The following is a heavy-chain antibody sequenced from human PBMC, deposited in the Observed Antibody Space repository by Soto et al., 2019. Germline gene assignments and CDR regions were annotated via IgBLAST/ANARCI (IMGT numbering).Heavy chain of an antibody. D-gene: IGHD3-3*02. J-gene: IGHJ4*02. V-gene: IGHV4-59*01. CDR1: GGSISSYY. CDR3: ARAQVGILADYFDY. Sequence: SETLSLTCTVSGGSISSYYWSWIRQPPGKGLEWIGYIYYSGSTNHNPSLKSRVTISVDTSKNQFSLKLSSVTAADTAVYYCARAQVGILADYFDYWGQGTLVTVSS. CDR2: IYYSGST.